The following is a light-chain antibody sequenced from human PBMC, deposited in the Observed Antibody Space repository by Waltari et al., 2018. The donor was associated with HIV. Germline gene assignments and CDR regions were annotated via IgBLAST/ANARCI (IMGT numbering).Light chain of an antibody. J-gene: IGKJ3*01. CDR1: QSLLHSNAYNY. V-gene: IGKV2-28*01. Sequence: IVMTQFPLSLPVNPGAPASISCMSNQSLLHSNAYNYLNWFLQKPGQSPRLLIYLGSNRASGVPDRFSGGGSGTNFTLRIRRVEADDVGIYYCMQGLQTPFTLGPGTRVDI. CDR3: MQGLQTPFT. CDR2: LGS.